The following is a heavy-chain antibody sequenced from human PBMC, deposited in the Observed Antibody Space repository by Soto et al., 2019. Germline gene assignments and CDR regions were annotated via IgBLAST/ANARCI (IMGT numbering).Heavy chain of an antibody. D-gene: IGHD2-21*02. CDR1: GYSFTFHY. Sequence: QVQLVQSGAEVKKPGASVKVSCKSSGYSFTFHYMHWVRQAPGQGLEWIGIINSNSSSTTYAQKFQGRVTMTRDTSTSTVYMELSSLRSEDTAVYYCAREMGDSSAKFYDYWGQGTLVTVSS. CDR2: INSNSSST. J-gene: IGHJ4*02. V-gene: IGHV1-46*01. CDR3: AREMGDSSAKFYDY.